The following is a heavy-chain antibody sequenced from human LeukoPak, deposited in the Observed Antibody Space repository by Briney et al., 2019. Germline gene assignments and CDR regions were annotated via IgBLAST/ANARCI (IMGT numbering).Heavy chain of an antibody. Sequence: SETLSLTCTVSGGSISSSSYYWSWIRQPPGKGLEWIGYIYYSGSTNYNPSLKSRVTISVETSKNQFSLKLSSVTAADTAVYYCARERGGWGYYDSSGYGWFDPWGQGTLVTVSS. CDR3: ARERGGWGYYDSSGYGWFDP. V-gene: IGHV4-61*01. CDR2: IYYSGST. CDR1: GGSISSSSYY. D-gene: IGHD3-22*01. J-gene: IGHJ5*02.